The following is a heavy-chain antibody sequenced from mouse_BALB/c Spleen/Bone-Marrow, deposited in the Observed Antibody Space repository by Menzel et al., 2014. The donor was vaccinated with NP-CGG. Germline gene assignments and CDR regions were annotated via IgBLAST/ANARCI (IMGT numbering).Heavy chain of an antibody. CDR2: IYPGSDST. J-gene: IGHJ2*01. Sequence: QVQLKDSGAELVKPGTSEKMSCKASGYTFTTYWMHWVKQRPGQGLERIGHIYPGSDSTNYNEKFKSRATLTVDTSSSTAYMQLSSLTSEDSAVYYCVRGELLAYWGQGTTLTVSS. CDR1: GYTFTTYW. V-gene: IGHV1-55*01. CDR3: VRGELLAY.